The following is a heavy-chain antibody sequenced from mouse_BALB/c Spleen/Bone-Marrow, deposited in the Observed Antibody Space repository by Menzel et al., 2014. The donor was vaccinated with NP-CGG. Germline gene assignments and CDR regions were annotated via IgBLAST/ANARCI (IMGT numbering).Heavy chain of an antibody. CDR1: GFSLSRYS. CDR2: ILGGGST. J-gene: IGHJ3*01. CDR3: ASYGNWFAY. V-gene: IGHV2-6-4*01. Sequence: QVQLKESGPGLVAPSQSLSITCTVSGFSLSRYSVHWVRQPPGKGLEWLGMILGGGSTDYNSALKSRLSIIKDNSKSQVFLKMNRLQTDDTAMYYCASYGNWFAYWGQGTLVNVSA. D-gene: IGHD2-1*01.